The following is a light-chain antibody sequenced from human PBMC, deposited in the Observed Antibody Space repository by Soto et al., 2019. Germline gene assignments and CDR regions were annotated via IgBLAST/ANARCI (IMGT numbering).Light chain of an antibody. V-gene: IGKV3-20*01. CDR2: AAS. Sequence: EIVLTQSPGTLSLSPGERATLSCRASQSVTSSYLAWYQQKPGQAPRLLMYAASSRATGIPDRFSGSGSGTDFTLTISRLEAEDFAVYYCQQYGSSPRTFGQGTKVDIK. CDR3: QQYGSSPRT. J-gene: IGKJ1*01. CDR1: QSVTSSY.